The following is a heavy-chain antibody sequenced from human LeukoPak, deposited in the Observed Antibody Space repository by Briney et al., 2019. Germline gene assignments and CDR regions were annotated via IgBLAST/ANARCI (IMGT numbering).Heavy chain of an antibody. CDR1: GFTFINAW. V-gene: IGHV3-15*01. Sequence: GGSLRLSCAASGFTFINAWMSWVRQAPGKERKGVGRIKRRSDGGTAGCAAPMKGRFTISRDDSKNTLYLQMNSLKTEDTAVYYCTTVTDGASDYWGQGTLVTVSS. CDR2: IKRRSDGGTA. J-gene: IGHJ4*02. CDR3: TTVTDGASDY. D-gene: IGHD3-10*01.